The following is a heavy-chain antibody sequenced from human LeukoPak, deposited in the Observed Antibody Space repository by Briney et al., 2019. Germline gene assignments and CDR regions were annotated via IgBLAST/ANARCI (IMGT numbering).Heavy chain of an antibody. D-gene: IGHD3-10*01. V-gene: IGHV4-39*01. CDR3: ARHAGLTDVWFGEYYWFDP. Sequence: SETLSLTCTVSGGSISSSSYYWGWIRQPPGKGLEWIGTIYYSGSTYYNPSLKSRVTISVDTSKNQFSLKLSSVTAADTAVYYCARHAGLTDVWFGEYYWFDPWGQGTLVTVSS. CDR2: IYYSGST. CDR1: GGSISSSSYY. J-gene: IGHJ5*02.